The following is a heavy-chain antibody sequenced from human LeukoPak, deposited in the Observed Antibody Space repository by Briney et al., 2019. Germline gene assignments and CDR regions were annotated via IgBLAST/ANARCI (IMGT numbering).Heavy chain of an antibody. V-gene: IGHV3-23*01. CDR1: GFPFSSYG. CDR2: INGDGYMT. Sequence: GGSLRLSCAASGFPFSSYGMSWVRQTPGKGLEWIAVINGDGYMTYYADSVKGRFAVFRDSSENTSYLQMSSLRVDDTAVYYCTKAQGMTHWFFDYWGRGALVTVTS. CDR3: TKAQGMTHWFFDY. J-gene: IGHJ2*01.